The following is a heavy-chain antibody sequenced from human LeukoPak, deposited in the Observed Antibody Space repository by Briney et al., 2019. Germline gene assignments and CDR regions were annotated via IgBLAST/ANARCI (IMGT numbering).Heavy chain of an antibody. CDR3: AREVLESLDS. J-gene: IGHJ5*02. CDR2: IYTSGSI. CDR1: GGSVSSGSYY. V-gene: IGHV4-61*02. Sequence: SETLSLTCTVSGGSVSSGSYYWNWLRQPAGKGLEWIGRIYTSGSINYNPSLESRVTILVDKSKNQFSLKLSSVTAADTAVYYCAREVLESLDSWGQGTLVTVSS. D-gene: IGHD2/OR15-2a*01.